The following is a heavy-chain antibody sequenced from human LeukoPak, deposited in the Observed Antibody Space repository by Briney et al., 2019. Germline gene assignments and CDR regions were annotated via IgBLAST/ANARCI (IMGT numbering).Heavy chain of an antibody. CDR1: GFIFSSYW. CDR2: ISSSGNTI. Sequence: GGSLRLSCAASGFIFSSYWMHWVRQAPGKGLEWVSYISSSGNTIYYADSVKGRFTISRDNAKNSLYLQMNSLRAEDTAVYYCARAPSAANVLWFDPWGQGTLVTVSS. V-gene: IGHV3-48*04. D-gene: IGHD2-2*01. CDR3: ARAPSAANVLWFDP. J-gene: IGHJ5*02.